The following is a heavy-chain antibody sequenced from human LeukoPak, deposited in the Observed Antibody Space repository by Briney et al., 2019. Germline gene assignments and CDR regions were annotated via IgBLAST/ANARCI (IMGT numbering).Heavy chain of an antibody. CDR3: ARGPGGLDH. Sequence: SETLSLTCTVSGGSITDFHWNWIRQPPGKGLEWIGYIFYTGNTNYNPSLQSRVTISLDTSKNHLSLKLRSVTAADTAFYYCARGPGGLDHWGQGTPVTV. J-gene: IGHJ4*02. CDR2: IFYTGNT. D-gene: IGHD3-16*01. V-gene: IGHV4-59*01. CDR1: GGSITDFH.